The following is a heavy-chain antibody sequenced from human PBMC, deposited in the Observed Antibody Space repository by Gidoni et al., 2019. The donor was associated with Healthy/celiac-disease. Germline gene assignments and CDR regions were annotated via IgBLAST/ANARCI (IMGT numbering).Heavy chain of an antibody. CDR1: GGSISSSSYY. CDR3: ARHGAAASTGWFDP. V-gene: IGHV4-39*01. Sequence: QLQLHESGPGLVKPSETLSLTCTVSGGSISSSSYYWGWIRQPPGKGLEWIGSIYYSGSTYYNPSLKSRVTISVDTSKNQFSLKLSSVTAADTAVYYCARHGAAASTGWFDPWGQGTLVTVSS. CDR2: IYYSGST. D-gene: IGHD6-13*01. J-gene: IGHJ5*02.